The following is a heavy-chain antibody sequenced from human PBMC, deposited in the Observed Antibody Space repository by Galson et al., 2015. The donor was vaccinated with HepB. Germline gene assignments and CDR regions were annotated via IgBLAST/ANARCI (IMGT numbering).Heavy chain of an antibody. CDR1: GGSLSGYY. V-gene: IGHV4-34*01. Sequence: LSLTCAVYGGSLSGYYWSWIRQPPGKGLEWIGEINHSGSTNYDPSLKSRVTISVDTSKNQFSLKLSSVTAADTAVYYCARDPISGRGAYSYGNWGQGTLVTVSS. CDR3: ARDPISGRGAYSYGN. D-gene: IGHD5-18*01. CDR2: INHSGST. J-gene: IGHJ4*02.